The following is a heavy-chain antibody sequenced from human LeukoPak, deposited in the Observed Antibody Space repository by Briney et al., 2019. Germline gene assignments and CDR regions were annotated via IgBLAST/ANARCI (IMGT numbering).Heavy chain of an antibody. CDR2: INPIFNIL. J-gene: IGHJ4*02. CDR1: EGTFGAYS. V-gene: IGHV1-69*01. CDR3: AAGRRLGELFFDY. Sequence: SVKVSCKASEGTFGAYSIDWVRQAPGQGLDWVGGINPIFNILYYAQNFQGKVTITADESTNTAYLELDSLKHDDTAVYYCAAGRRLGELFFDYWGPGTLVTVSS. D-gene: IGHD3-10*01.